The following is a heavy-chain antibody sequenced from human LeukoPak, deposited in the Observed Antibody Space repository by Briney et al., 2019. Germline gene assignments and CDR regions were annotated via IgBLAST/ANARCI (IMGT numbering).Heavy chain of an antibody. V-gene: IGHV1-18*01. Sequence: ASVKVSCKASGYTFTTYGISWVRQAPGQGLEWMGWISTYNGNTNYAQKLQGRVTMTTDTSTSTAYMELRSLRSDDTAVYYCARAELTIFGVVIPFDYWGQGTLVTVSS. CDR2: ISTYNGNT. CDR1: GYTFTTYG. D-gene: IGHD3-3*01. CDR3: ARAELTIFGVVIPFDY. J-gene: IGHJ4*02.